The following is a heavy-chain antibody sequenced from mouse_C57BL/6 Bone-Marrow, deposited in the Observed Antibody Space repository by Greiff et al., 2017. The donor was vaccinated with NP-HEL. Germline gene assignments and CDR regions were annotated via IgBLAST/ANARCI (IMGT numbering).Heavy chain of an antibody. Sequence: EVQLQQSGPGLVKPSQSLSLTCSVTGYSITSGYYWNWIRQFPGNKLEWMGYISYDGSNNYNPSLKNRISITRDTSKNQFFLKLNSVTTEDTATYYCARILYGSSFHYYAMDYWGQGTSVTVSS. D-gene: IGHD1-1*01. V-gene: IGHV3-6*01. CDR3: ARILYGSSFHYYAMDY. CDR1: GYSITSGYY. CDR2: ISYDGSN. J-gene: IGHJ4*01.